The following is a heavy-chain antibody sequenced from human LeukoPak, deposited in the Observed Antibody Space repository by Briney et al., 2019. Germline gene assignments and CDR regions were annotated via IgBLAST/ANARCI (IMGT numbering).Heavy chain of an antibody. CDR1: GFTSSSYA. D-gene: IGHD5-18*01. CDR3: AKDLVGYSYGYPYFDY. J-gene: IGHJ4*02. V-gene: IGHV3-23*01. CDR2: ISGSGGST. Sequence: PGGSLRLSCAASGFTSSSYAMSWVRQAPGKGLEWVSAISGSGGSTYYADSVKGRFTISRDNSKNTLYLQMNSLRAEDTAVYYCAKDLVGYSYGYPYFDYWGQGTLVTVSS.